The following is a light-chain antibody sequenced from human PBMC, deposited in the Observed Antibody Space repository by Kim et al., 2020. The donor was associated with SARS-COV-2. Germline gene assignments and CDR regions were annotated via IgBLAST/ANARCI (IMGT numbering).Light chain of an antibody. V-gene: IGLV2-23*02. CDR2: EVS. CDR1: SSDLGSYNL. Sequence: GQSTTTSCSGTSSDLGSYNLVSWYQQHPGKAPKLIIYEVSRRPSGVPDRFFGSKSDNTASLTISGLQAEDEADYYCCSYAGDYSTVFGGGTQLTVL. J-gene: IGLJ7*01. CDR3: CSYAGDYSTV.